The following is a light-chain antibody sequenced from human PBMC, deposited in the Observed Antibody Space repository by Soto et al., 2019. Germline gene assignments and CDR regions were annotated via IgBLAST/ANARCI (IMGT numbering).Light chain of an antibody. Sequence: DVQMTQSPSSLSASVGDRVTITCRASQGISNYLAWYQQKPGKVPKLLIYAASTLQSGVPSRFSGSGSGTDFTLTIDSLQPEDVGTYYCQNYGSAPITFGQGTRLEIK. CDR2: AAS. J-gene: IGKJ5*01. CDR1: QGISNY. CDR3: QNYGSAPIT. V-gene: IGKV1-27*01.